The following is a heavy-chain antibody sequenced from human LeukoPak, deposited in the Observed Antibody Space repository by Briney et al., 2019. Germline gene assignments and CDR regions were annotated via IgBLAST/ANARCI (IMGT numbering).Heavy chain of an antibody. CDR3: AGQYSYGNNRFDY. CDR2: ISSSSSPI. Sequence: PGGSLRLSCAASGFAFSDYTMNWVRQAPGKGLEWVSYISSSSSPIYYADSVKGRFTISRDNAENSLYLQMNSLRAEDTAVYYCAGQYSYGNNRFDYWGQGTLVTVSS. CDR1: GFAFSDYT. V-gene: IGHV3-48*01. D-gene: IGHD3-10*01. J-gene: IGHJ4*02.